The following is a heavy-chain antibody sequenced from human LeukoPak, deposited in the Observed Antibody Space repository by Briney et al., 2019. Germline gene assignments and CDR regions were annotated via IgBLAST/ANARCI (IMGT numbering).Heavy chain of an antibody. CDR1: GGPLSSSNYY. J-gene: IGHJ5*02. D-gene: IGHD6-13*01. CDR2: IYYSGST. CDR3: ARGGIAAAGRFDP. V-gene: IGHV4-39*07. Sequence: SETLSLTCTVSGGPLSSSNYYWGWIRQSPGKGLGWIGSIYYSGSTYYNPSFKSRVTISVDTSKNQFSLKLRSVTAAGTAVYYCARGGIAAAGRFDPWGQGTLVTVSS.